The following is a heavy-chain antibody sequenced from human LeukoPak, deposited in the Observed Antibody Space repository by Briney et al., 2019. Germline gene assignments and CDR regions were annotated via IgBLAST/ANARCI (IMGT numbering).Heavy chain of an antibody. CDR2: IWYDGSNK. J-gene: IGHJ4*02. CDR1: GFTFSSYG. D-gene: IGHD2-2*01. CDR3: ARDQGIVVVPAAPDY. Sequence: GRSLRLSCAASGFTFSSYGMHWVRQAPGKGLEWVAVIWYDGSNKYYADSVKGRFTISRDNSKNTLYLQMNSLRAEDTAVYYCARDQGIVVVPAAPDYWGQGTLVTVSS. V-gene: IGHV3-33*01.